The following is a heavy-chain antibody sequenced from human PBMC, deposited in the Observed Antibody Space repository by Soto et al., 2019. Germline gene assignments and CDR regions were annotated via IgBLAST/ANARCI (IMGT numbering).Heavy chain of an antibody. Sequence: PSETLSLTWPVSGASISCFYWSWIRKSAGKGLEWIGRIYATGTTDYNPSLKSRVMMSVDTSKKQFSLKLRSVTAADTAVYYCVRDGTKTLRDWFDPWGQGISVTVSS. V-gene: IGHV4-4*07. J-gene: IGHJ5*02. D-gene: IGHD1-1*01. CDR1: GASISCFY. CDR2: IYATGTT. CDR3: VRDGTKTLRDWFDP.